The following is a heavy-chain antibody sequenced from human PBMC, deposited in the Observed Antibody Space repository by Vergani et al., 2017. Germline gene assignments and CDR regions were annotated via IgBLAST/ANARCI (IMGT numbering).Heavy chain of an antibody. CDR1: GFSFNTYG. J-gene: IGHJ4*02. CDR3: AKDASENSDYGYYDY. CDR2: IGYDGRIK. Sequence: QVQLVETGGGVVQPGGSLRLYCATSGFSFNTYGAHWVRQAPGKGLGWVAFIGYDGRIKYNVDSVKGRLTISRDTSKKTLSLQMRSLRADDTAVYYCAKDASENSDYGYYDYWGQGTLVTVSS. V-gene: IGHV3-30*02. D-gene: IGHD4-17*01.